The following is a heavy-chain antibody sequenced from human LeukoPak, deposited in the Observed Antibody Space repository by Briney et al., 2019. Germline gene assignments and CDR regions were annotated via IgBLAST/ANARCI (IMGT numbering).Heavy chain of an antibody. Sequence: PGASVKVSCKASGYTFTDYYMHWVRQAPGQGFEWMGWINPNDGDTNHAQKFQGRVTMTRDTSISTAHMEVSRLRSDDTAVYYCARANFLYCSSSTCPFDYWGQGTLVTVSS. D-gene: IGHD2-2*01. CDR2: INPNDGDT. CDR3: ARANFLYCSSSTCPFDY. CDR1: GYTFTDYY. J-gene: IGHJ4*02. V-gene: IGHV1-2*02.